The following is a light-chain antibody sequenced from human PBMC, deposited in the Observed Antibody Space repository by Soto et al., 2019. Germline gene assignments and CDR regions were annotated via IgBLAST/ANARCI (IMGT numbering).Light chain of an antibody. CDR3: QQYGSSPRT. V-gene: IGKV3-20*01. CDR2: GSS. Sequence: EIVLTHAPATLSLSPVERATLSFRASQSVSIYLASYQQKPGQAPRLLIYGSSSRATCIPDRFSGSGSGTDFTLTISRLEPEDFAVYYCQQYGSSPRTFGQGTKVDIK. CDR1: QSVSIY. J-gene: IGKJ1*01.